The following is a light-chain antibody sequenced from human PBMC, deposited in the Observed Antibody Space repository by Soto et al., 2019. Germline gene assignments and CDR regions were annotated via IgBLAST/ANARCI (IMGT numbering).Light chain of an antibody. J-gene: IGKJ5*01. CDR3: QQTYTTPQIT. V-gene: IGKV3-20*01. CDR2: GAS. CDR1: HSVASLY. Sequence: IVLTRSPDTRSLSPVESATLSCSAVHSVASLYLAWYQQKPHQPPRLLIFGASSRASGIPDSFSGSGSATDFTLPISSPQPADLATYYCQQTYTTPQITFGHGTRLEIK.